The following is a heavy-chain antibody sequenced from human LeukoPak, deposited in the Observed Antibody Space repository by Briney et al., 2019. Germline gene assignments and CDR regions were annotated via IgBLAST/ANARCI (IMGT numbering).Heavy chain of an antibody. D-gene: IGHD3-3*01. V-gene: IGHV1-24*01. CDR3: ATEQGDFWSGYYYFDY. J-gene: IGHJ4*02. CDR1: GYTLTELS. Sequence: VASVTVSCKVSGYTLTELSMHWVRQAPGKGLEWMGGFDPEDGETIYAQKFQGRVTMTEDTSTDTAYMELSSLRSEDTAVYYCATEQGDFWSGYYYFDYWGQGTLVTVSS. CDR2: FDPEDGET.